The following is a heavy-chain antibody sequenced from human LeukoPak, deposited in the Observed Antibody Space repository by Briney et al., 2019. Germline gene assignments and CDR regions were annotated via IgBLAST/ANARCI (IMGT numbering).Heavy chain of an antibody. CDR3: AKARRGYSYPLEGY. V-gene: IGHV3-30*18. D-gene: IGHD5-18*01. J-gene: IGHJ4*02. Sequence: GGSLRLSCAASGFTFRSYGMHWVRQAPGKGLEWVAVISYDGSNKYYADSVKGRFTISRDNSKNTLYLQMNSLRAEDTAVYYCAKARRGYSYPLEGYWGQGTLVTVSS. CDR2: ISYDGSNK. CDR1: GFTFRSYG.